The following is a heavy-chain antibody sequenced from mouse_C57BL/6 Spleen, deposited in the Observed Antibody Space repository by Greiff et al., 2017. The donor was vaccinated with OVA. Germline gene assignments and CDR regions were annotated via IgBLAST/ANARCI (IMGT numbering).Heavy chain of an antibody. CDR2: IYPGNSDT. J-gene: IGHJ2*01. CDR1: GYTFTSYW. D-gene: IGHD1-1*01. V-gene: IGHV1-5*01. Sequence: VQLQQSGTVLARPGASVKMSCKTSGYTFTSYWMHWVKQRPGQGLEWIGAIYPGNSDTSYNQKFKRKAKLTAVTSASTAYMELSSLTNEDSAVYYCTRGDYYGSSYGDYWGQGTTLTVSS. CDR3: TRGDYYGSSYGDY.